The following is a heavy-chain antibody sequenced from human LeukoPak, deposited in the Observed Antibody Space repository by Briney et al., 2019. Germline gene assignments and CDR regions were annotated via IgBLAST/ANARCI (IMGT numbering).Heavy chain of an antibody. J-gene: IGHJ6*02. CDR2: INTDGSST. D-gene: IGHD3-10*01. V-gene: IGHV3-74*01. CDR3: ARMAGITMVRGESDVYGMDV. Sequence: PGGSLRLSCAASGFTFSSYWMHWVRQAPGKGLVWVSRINTDGSSTSHADSVKGRFTISRDNSKNTLYLQMNSLRAEGTAVYYCARMAGITMVRGESDVYGMDVWGQGTTVTVSS. CDR1: GFTFSSYW.